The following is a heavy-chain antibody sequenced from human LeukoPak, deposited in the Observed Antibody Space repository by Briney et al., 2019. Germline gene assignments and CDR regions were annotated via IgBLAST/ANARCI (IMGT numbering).Heavy chain of an antibody. J-gene: IGHJ4*02. CDR1: GFTFSSYA. CDR3: ARDIGYGDY. V-gene: IGHV3-23*01. Sequence: GGSLRLSCAASGFTFSSYAMSWVRQAPGKGLEWVSGISGSGGSTYYADSVKGRFTISRDNAKNSLYLQMNSLRAEDTAVYYCARDIGYGDYWGQGTLVTVSS. CDR2: ISGSGGST. D-gene: IGHD5-18*01.